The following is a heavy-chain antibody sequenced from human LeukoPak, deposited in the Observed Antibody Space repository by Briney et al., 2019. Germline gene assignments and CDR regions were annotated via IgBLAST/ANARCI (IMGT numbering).Heavy chain of an antibody. CDR1: DLSFSSHS. D-gene: IGHD3-16*01. Sequence: RTGGPLRLSCEASDLSFSSHSRNWFRQAPGKGLEWVSTINSSGDYTCYADSVKGRFTISRDNAKNSLYLQMNSLRAEDTAVYYCARDGMITAYAFDIWGQGTMVTVSS. CDR3: ARDGMITAYAFDI. V-gene: IGHV3-21*01. CDR2: INSSGDYT. J-gene: IGHJ3*02.